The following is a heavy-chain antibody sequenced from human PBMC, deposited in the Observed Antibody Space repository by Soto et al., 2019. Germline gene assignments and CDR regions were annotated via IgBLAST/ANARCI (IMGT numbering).Heavy chain of an antibody. J-gene: IGHJ4*02. D-gene: IGHD6-6*01. V-gene: IGHV4-4*02. Sequence: QVQLQESGPGLVKPSGTLSLTCAVSGGSISSSNWWSWVRQPPGKGLEWIGEIYHSGSTNYNPSLKSRVTISVDNAKNQFSLKRSSVTAADTAVYYCASLKIGVGPAARAYFDYWGQGTLVTVSS. CDR3: ASLKIGVGPAARAYFDY. CDR2: IYHSGST. CDR1: GGSISSSNW.